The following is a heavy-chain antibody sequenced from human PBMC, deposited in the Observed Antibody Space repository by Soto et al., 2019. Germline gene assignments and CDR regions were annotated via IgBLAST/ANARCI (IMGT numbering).Heavy chain of an antibody. CDR1: GFICSSYD. CDR2: ILVDGRT. CDR3: AKATATGGGAFDI. V-gene: IGHV3-23*01. D-gene: IGHD2-8*02. Sequence: GGSLRLSCAAAGFICSSYDMSWVRQAPGKGLEWVSTILVDGRTFYVDSVKGRFTISRDSSQNTVYLQMNSLTAGDTALYYCAKATATGGGAFDICGQGTMVTVSS. J-gene: IGHJ3*02.